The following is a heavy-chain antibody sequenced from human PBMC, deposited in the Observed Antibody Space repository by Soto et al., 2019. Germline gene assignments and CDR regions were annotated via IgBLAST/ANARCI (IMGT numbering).Heavy chain of an antibody. CDR2: ISAYNGNT. V-gene: IGHV1-18*04. D-gene: IGHD3-10*01. Sequence: ASVKVSCKASGDTFTSYGISWVRQAPGQGLEWMGWISAYNGNTNYAQNLQGRVTMTTDTSTSTAYMELRSMRSDDTAVYSCARVTPGTTWFDPWAQGTLVTVCS. CDR3: ARVTPGTTWFDP. CDR1: GDTFTSYG. J-gene: IGHJ5*02.